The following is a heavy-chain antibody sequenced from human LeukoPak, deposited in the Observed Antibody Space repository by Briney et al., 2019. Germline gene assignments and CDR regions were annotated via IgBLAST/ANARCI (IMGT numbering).Heavy chain of an antibody. CDR2: IRPSDSDT. CDR1: GYSFTTYW. V-gene: IGHV5-51*01. Sequence: GESLKISCKGSGYSFTTYWIGWVRQMPGRGLEWMGIIRPSDSDTTYSPSFQGQVTISADNSISTAYLQWSSLKASDTAMYYCARSLYGGNYWYFDLWGRGTLVTVSS. CDR3: ARSLYGGNYWYFDL. D-gene: IGHD4-23*01. J-gene: IGHJ2*01.